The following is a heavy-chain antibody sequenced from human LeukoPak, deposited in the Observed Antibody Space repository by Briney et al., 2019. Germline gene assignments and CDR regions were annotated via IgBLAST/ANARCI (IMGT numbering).Heavy chain of an antibody. CDR1: GFTFSSYA. J-gene: IGHJ4*02. CDR3: AKEPDYGDYFDY. V-gene: IGHV3-23*01. CDR2: ISGSGGNT. Sequence: PGGSLRLSCAASGFTFSSYAMSRVRQAPGKGLEWVSAISGSGGNTYYADSVKGRFTISRDNSKNTLYLQMNSLRAEDTAVYYCAKEPDYGDYFDYWGQGTLVTVSS. D-gene: IGHD4-17*01.